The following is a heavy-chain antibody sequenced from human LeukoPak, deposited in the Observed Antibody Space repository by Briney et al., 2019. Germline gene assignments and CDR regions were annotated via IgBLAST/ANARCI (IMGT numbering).Heavy chain of an antibody. Sequence: ASVKVSCKASGYTFTSYGISWVRQAPGQGLEWMGWISAYNGNTNYAQKLQGRVTMTTDTSTSTACMELRSLRSDDTAVYYCARDFDYGGNTPFFDYWGQGTLVTVSS. CDR3: ARDFDYGGNTPFFDY. J-gene: IGHJ4*02. D-gene: IGHD4-23*01. CDR1: GYTFTSYG. CDR2: ISAYNGNT. V-gene: IGHV1-18*01.